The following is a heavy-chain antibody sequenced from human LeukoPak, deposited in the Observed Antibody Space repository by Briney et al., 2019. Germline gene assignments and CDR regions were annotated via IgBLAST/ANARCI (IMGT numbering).Heavy chain of an antibody. CDR1: GGSISGYY. CDR3: ARERTRSSWYPGWFDP. CDR2: IYHTGGT. V-gene: IGHV4-59*12. D-gene: IGHD6-13*01. J-gene: IGHJ5*02. Sequence: PSETLSLTCTVSGGSISGYYWSWIRQPPGKGLEWIGYIYHTGGTSNYNPSLKSRVTMSVDTSKNQFSLKLSSVTAADTAVYYCARERTRSSWYPGWFDPWGQGTLVTVSS.